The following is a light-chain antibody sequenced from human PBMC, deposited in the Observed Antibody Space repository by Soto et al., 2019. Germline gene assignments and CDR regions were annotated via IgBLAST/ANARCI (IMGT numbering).Light chain of an antibody. CDR1: NIGSKS. CDR2: YDS. CDR3: QVWDSSSDRLV. J-gene: IGLJ2*01. V-gene: IGLV3-21*04. Sequence: SYELTQPPSVSVAPGKTARITCGGNNIGSKSVHWYQQKPGQAPVLVIYYDSDRPSGIPERFSGSNSGNTATLTISRVEAGDEADYYCQVWDSSSDRLVFGGGTKRTVL.